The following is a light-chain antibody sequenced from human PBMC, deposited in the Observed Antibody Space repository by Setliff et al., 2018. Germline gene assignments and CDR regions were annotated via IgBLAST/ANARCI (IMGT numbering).Light chain of an antibody. CDR3: SSYSSRTTLDV. Sequence: QSVLTQPASVSGSPGQSITISCTGSTSDIGAYNYVAWYQQHPGKAPKLMIYDVSVRPSGVSSRFSGSKSGNTASLTISGLQAEDEADYYCSSYSSRTTLDVFGTGTKVTV. CDR1: TSDIGAYNY. CDR2: DVS. V-gene: IGLV2-14*03. J-gene: IGLJ1*01.